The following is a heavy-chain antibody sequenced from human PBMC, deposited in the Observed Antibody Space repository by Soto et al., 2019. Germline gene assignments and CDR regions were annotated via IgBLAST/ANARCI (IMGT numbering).Heavy chain of an antibody. CDR3: GRHLPPRDDPRAYNWFDP. V-gene: IGHV1-2*02. Sequence: QVQLVQSGAEAKKPAASVKVSCKAPGYTFTGYHMHWVRQAPGQGLEWMGWINPNSSGTNYAQKSQGRVTMTRDTAISTAYMELRRLRSDDTAVYYCGRHLPPRDDPRAYNWFDPWGQGTLVTVSS. CDR1: GYTFTGYH. CDR2: INPNSSGT. J-gene: IGHJ5*02.